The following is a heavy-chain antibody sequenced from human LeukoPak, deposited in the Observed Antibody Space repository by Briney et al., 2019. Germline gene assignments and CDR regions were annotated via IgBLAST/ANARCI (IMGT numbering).Heavy chain of an antibody. Sequence: SETLSLTCTVSGGSISSYYWSWIRQPPGKGLEWIGYIYYSGSTNYNPSLKSRVTISVDTSKNQFSLKLSSVTAADTAVYYCARPYYDSSGYYHDAFDIWGQGTMVTVSS. CDR2: IYYSGST. CDR1: GGSISSYY. CDR3: ARPYYDSSGYYHDAFDI. J-gene: IGHJ3*02. D-gene: IGHD3-22*01. V-gene: IGHV4-59*12.